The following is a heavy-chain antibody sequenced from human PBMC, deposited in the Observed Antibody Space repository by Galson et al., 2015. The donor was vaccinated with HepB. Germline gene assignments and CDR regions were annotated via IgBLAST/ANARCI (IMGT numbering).Heavy chain of an antibody. Sequence: SLRLSCAASGFIFSGSAIDWVRQASGKGPKWVGRIRSKANYYATLYVPSLKGRFTISRDNAKNSMYLQMSSLRVEDTAVYFCARDPGRPKLRFAFTVNTKHYAFDVWGRGTTVIVSS. D-gene: IGHD3-16*01. CDR2: IRSKANYYAT. V-gene: IGHV3-73*01. CDR1: GFIFSGSA. J-gene: IGHJ6*02. CDR3: ARDPGRPKLRFAFTVNTKHYAFDV.